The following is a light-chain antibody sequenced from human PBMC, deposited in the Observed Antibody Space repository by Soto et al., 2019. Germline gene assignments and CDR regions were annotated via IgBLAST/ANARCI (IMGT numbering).Light chain of an antibody. V-gene: IGLV2-14*03. Sequence: QSVLTQPASVSGSPGQSITISCTGTSSDVGAYNYVSWHQHHPGKAPKLIIYDVSDRPSGVSNRFSASKSGSTASLTISGLQAEDEADYYCSSYTSSNTEVFGTGTKVTVL. J-gene: IGLJ1*01. CDR3: SSYTSSNTEV. CDR2: DVS. CDR1: SSDVGAYNY.